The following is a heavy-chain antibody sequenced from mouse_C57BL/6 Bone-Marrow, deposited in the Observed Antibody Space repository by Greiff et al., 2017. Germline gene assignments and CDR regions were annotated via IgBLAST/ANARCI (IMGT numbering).Heavy chain of an antibody. CDR3: ATYYGSSPAWFAY. CDR2: ISSGGSST. J-gene: IGHJ3*01. V-gene: IGHV5-6*01. D-gene: IGHD1-1*01. Sequence: EVKLMESGGDLVKPGGSLKLSCAASGFTFSSYGMSWVRPTPDKRLEWVATISSGGSSTYYPDSVKGRFTISRDTAKNTLYLQMSSLKSADTAMYYCATYYGSSPAWFAYWGQGTLVTVSA. CDR1: GFTFSSYG.